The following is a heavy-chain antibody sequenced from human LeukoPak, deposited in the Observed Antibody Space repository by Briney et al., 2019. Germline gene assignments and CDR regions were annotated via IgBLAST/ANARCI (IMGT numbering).Heavy chain of an antibody. Sequence: QSGGSLRLSCGASGFTFSNYGMHWVRQAPGKGLEWVALIRYDGSNKYYADSVKGRFTISRDNSKNTLYLQMNSLRAEDTGVYYCAKDWSSAFDYWGQGTLVTVSS. D-gene: IGHD6-19*01. J-gene: IGHJ4*02. CDR3: AKDWSSAFDY. CDR2: IRYDGSNK. CDR1: GFTFSNYG. V-gene: IGHV3-30*02.